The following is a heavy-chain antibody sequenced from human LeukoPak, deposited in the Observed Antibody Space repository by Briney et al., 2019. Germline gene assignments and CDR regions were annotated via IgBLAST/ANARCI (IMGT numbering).Heavy chain of an antibody. CDR1: GGSISSSSYY. J-gene: IGHJ4*02. V-gene: IGHV4-39*01. CDR3: ARHVDY. CDR2: IYYSGST. Sequence: ASETLSLTCTVSGGSISSSSYYWGWIRQPPGKGLEWIGSIYYSGSTYYNPSLKSRVTISVDTSKNQFSLKLSSVTAADTSVYYCARHVDYWGQGTLVTVSS.